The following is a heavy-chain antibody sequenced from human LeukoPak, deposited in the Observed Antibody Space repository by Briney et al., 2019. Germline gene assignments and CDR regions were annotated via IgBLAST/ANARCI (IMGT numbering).Heavy chain of an antibody. CDR1: GFTFSSHG. D-gene: IGHD3/OR15-3a*01. J-gene: IGHJ4*02. V-gene: IGHV3-30-3*01. Sequence: GRSLTLSCAASGFTFSSHGMHWVRQAPGKGLEWVADISYDGSREYYIDSVKGRFTISRDNSKSTLHLQMNSLRAEDTGVYYCARDLTGFWTTDYWGQGTLVIVSS. CDR2: ISYDGSRE. CDR3: ARDLTGFWTTDY.